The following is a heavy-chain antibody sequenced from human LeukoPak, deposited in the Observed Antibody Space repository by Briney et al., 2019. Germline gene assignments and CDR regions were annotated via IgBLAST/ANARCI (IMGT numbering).Heavy chain of an antibody. CDR2: ICWDDDK. V-gene: IGHV2-5*02. J-gene: IGHJ4*02. CDR3: AHRYQLGFVGQGIYYFDY. Sequence: SGPTLVKPTQTLTLTCTFSGFSLSTSGVGVGWIRQPPGKALEWLALICWDDDKRYSPSLKSRLTITKDTSKNQVVLTMTNMDPVDTATYYCAHRYQLGFVGQGIYYFDYWGQGTLVTVSS. CDR1: GFSLSTSGVG. D-gene: IGHD2-21*01.